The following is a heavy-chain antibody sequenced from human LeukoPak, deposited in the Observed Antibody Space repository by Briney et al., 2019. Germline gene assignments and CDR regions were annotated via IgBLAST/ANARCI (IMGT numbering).Heavy chain of an antibody. Sequence: GGSLRLSCAASGFTFSSYGMHWVRQAPGKGLEWVAFIRYDGSNKYYADSVKGRFTISRDNSKNTLYQQLNSLRAEDTAVYYCAKTSSHYDFWSGLFDYWGQGTLVTVSS. CDR1: GFTFSSYG. D-gene: IGHD3-3*01. CDR2: IRYDGSNK. V-gene: IGHV3-30*02. CDR3: AKTSSHYDFWSGLFDY. J-gene: IGHJ4*02.